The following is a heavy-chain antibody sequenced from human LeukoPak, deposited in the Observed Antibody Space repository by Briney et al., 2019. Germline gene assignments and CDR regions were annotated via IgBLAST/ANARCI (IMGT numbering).Heavy chain of an antibody. CDR1: GFTFDEYG. Sequence: GGSLRLSCAASGFTFDEYGMSWVRQAPGKGLEGVSCINWDGGSTAYADSVQGRFTLSRDTAKNSLHLQMKSLRAEDTALYYCARDSFSGSSLDYWGQGTLVTVSS. CDR3: ARDSFSGSSLDY. CDR2: INWDGGST. V-gene: IGHV3-20*04. D-gene: IGHD1-26*01. J-gene: IGHJ4*02.